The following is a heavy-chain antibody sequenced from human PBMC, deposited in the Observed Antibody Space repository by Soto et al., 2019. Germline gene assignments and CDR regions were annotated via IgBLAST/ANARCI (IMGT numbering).Heavy chain of an antibody. D-gene: IGHD2-8*02. CDR3: ARGVRETVLVRGYYYGLDV. CDR2: SIPLFGTT. Sequence: QFQLVQSGAEVKKPGSSMKVSCKASGDTFNDYAMSWLRQAPGQGLEWVGGSIPLFGTTDYAQKFQGRVTITADESTTTTYRELSSLRSDDTAVYYCARGVRETVLVRGYYYGLDVWGQGTTVTVSS. V-gene: IGHV1-69*12. J-gene: IGHJ6*02. CDR1: GDTFNDYA.